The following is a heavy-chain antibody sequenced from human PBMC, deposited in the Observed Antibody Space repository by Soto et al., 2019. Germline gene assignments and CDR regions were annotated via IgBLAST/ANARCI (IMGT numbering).Heavy chain of an antibody. CDR1: GYIFTSYG. D-gene: IGHD3-10*01. J-gene: IGHJ6*03. CDR3: AGFNGSGTNYYMDV. V-gene: IGHV1-18*01. CDR2: ISVDSGNT. Sequence: QVQLVQSGAELKKPGASAKVSCKASGYIFTSYGISWVRQAPGQGLEWMAWISVDSGNTNYAQNFQGRVTMTTDTSASTAHMELRSLRSDDTSGYYCAGFNGSGTNYYMDVWGKGTTVIVSS.